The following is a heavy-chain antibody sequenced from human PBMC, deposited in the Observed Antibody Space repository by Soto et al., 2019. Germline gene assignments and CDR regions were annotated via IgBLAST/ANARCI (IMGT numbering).Heavy chain of an antibody. CDR2: IYYSGST. D-gene: IGHD3-10*01. CDR1: GGSISSYY. J-gene: IGHJ4*02. Sequence: SSETLSLTCTVSGGSISSYYWSWIRQPPGKGLEWIGYIYYSGSTNYNPSLKSRVTISVDTSKNQFSLKLSSVTAADTAVYYCARDPMVRGVIPYYFDYWGQGTLVTVSS. V-gene: IGHV4-59*01. CDR3: ARDPMVRGVIPYYFDY.